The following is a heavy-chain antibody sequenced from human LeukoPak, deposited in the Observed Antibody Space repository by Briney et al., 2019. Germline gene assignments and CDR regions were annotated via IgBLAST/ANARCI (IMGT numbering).Heavy chain of an antibody. Sequence: ASVKVSCKASGYTFTSYGISWVRQAPGQGLEWMGWISAYNGNTNYAQKLQGRVTMTTDTSTSTAYMELRSLRSDDTAVYYCAREVVTYCSGGSCYSTPDRRFDYWGQGTLVTVSS. J-gene: IGHJ4*02. CDR2: ISAYNGNT. CDR1: GYTFTSYG. V-gene: IGHV1-18*01. CDR3: AREVVTYCSGGSCYSTPDRRFDY. D-gene: IGHD2-15*01.